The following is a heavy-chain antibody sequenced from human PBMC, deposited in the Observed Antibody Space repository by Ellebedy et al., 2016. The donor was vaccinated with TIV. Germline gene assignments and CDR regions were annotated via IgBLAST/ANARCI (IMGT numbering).Heavy chain of an antibody. J-gene: IGHJ3*01. Sequence: SETLSLXCTVSGGSITNAYHFWTWVRQYPGQGLECIGYMDNSGSTYYRPSLNSRVSISADTSKNQFSLKLTSVTVADTAVYYCARADKNGGNPFDAFDVWGQGAMVTVSS. V-gene: IGHV4-31*03. CDR1: GGSITNAYHF. CDR3: ARADKNGGNPFDAFDV. CDR2: MDNSGST. D-gene: IGHD4-23*01.